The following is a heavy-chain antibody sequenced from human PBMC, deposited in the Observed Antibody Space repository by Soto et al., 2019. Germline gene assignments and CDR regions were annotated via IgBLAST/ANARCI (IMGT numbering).Heavy chain of an antibody. CDR2: ISGSGGST. Sequence: EVQLLESGGGLVQPGGSLRLSCAASGFTFSSYAMSWVRQAPGKGLEWVSAISGSGGSTYYADSVKGRFTISRDNSKNTLYLQMNSLRAEDTAVYYCSLWDTDGDYVGPAWFDPWGQGTLVTVSS. J-gene: IGHJ5*02. V-gene: IGHV3-23*01. CDR1: GFTFSSYA. D-gene: IGHD4-17*01. CDR3: SLWDTDGDYVGPAWFDP.